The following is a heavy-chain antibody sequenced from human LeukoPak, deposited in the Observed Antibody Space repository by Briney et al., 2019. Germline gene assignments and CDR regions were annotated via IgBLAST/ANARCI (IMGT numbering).Heavy chain of an antibody. Sequence: PGGSLRLSCGASGFTFSTYGMHGVRQAPGKGLEWGAFTQNNGRNNYYADSVKGRFTLSRDKPKNTLYLQMNRLRAEDTGVYYCAKDAYDDDYGDPFDYWGHGTLVTVSS. CDR2: TQNNGRNN. J-gene: IGHJ4*01. CDR1: GFTFSTYG. D-gene: IGHD4-17*01. V-gene: IGHV3-30*02. CDR3: AKDAYDDDYGDPFDY.